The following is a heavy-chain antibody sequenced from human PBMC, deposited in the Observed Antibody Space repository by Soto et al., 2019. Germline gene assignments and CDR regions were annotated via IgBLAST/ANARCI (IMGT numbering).Heavy chain of an antibody. CDR1: GFTFSGSD. CDR3: ARDSRVVTTPAMGSVGFDP. D-gene: IGHD2-2*01. J-gene: IGHJ5*02. V-gene: IGHV3-30*04. CDR2: ISIDGKTT. Sequence: GGSLRLSCAASGFTFSGSDFHWVRQPPGKGLEWLAVISIDGKTTFYADSVKGRFTISRDNAQSSLYLQMNSLRAEDTAVYYCARDSRVVTTPAMGSVGFDPWGQGTLVTVSS.